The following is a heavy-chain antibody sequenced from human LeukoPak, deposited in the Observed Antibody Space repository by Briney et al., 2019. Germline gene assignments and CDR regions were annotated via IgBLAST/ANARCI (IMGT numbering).Heavy chain of an antibody. CDR2: ISYDGSNK. J-gene: IGHJ4*02. D-gene: IGHD1-14*01. CDR3: AKRKYYFDY. Sequence: PGRSLRLSCAASGFTFSSYGMHWVRQAPGKGLEWVAVISYDGSNKYYADSVKGRFTISRDNSKNTLYLQMNSLRAEDTAVYYCAKRKYYFDYWGQGTLVTVSS. V-gene: IGHV3-30*18. CDR1: GFTFSSYG.